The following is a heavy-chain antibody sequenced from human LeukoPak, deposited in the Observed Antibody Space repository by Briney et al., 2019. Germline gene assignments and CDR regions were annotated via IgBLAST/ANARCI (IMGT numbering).Heavy chain of an antibody. CDR2: INPSGGST. CDR1: GYTFTSYY. Sequence: ASVKVSCKASGYTFTSYYMHWVRQAPGRGLEWMGIINPSGGSTSYAQKFQGRVTMTRDTSTGTVYMELSSLRSEDTAVYYCARGGEWYYDILTGYYLDYWGQGTLVTVSS. V-gene: IGHV1-46*01. CDR3: ARGGEWYYDILTGYYLDY. J-gene: IGHJ4*02. D-gene: IGHD3-9*01.